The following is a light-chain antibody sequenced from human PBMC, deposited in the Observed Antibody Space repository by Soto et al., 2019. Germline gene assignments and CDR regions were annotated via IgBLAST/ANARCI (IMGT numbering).Light chain of an antibody. CDR1: QSVRSN. Sequence: EIVMTQSPATLSMSPGERATLSCRASQSVRSNLAWYHQKPGQAPRLLIYGASTRATGIPARFSGSGSGTEFTFTISSLQPEDFATYYCQQANSFPYTFGQGTKLEIK. V-gene: IGKV3D-15*01. CDR3: QQANSFPYT. CDR2: GAS. J-gene: IGKJ2*01.